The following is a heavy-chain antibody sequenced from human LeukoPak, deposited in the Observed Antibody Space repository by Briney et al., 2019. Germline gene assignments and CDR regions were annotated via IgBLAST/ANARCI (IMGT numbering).Heavy chain of an antibody. J-gene: IGHJ3*02. CDR1: GGSISSHY. D-gene: IGHD6-6*01. V-gene: IGHV4-59*11. CDR2: IYYSGST. CDR3: ARDGEYSSSPGAFDI. Sequence: SETLSLTCTVSGGSISSHYWSWIRQPPGKGLEWIGYIYYSGSTNYNPSLKSRVTISVDTSKNQFSLKLSSVTAADTAVYYCARDGEYSSSPGAFDIWGQGTMVTASS.